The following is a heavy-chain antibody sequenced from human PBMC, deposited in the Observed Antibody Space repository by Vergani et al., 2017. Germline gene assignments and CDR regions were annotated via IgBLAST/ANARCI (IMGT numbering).Heavy chain of an antibody. J-gene: IGHJ4*02. Sequence: QVQLVQSGAEVKQPGASVKVSCKASGYTFTDYFMHWVRQAPGQGLEWMGWINPNSGGTNYAQKFQGRVTMTRDTSISTAYMELSNLRSDDTAVYYCARVGTSSIRDYFDYWGQGTLVTVSS. CDR1: GYTFTDYF. V-gene: IGHV1-2*02. CDR2: INPNSGGT. D-gene: IGHD2-2*01. CDR3: ARVGTSSIRDYFDY.